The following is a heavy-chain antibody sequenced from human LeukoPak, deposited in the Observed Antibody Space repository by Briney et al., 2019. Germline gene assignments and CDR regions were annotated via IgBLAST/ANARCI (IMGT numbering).Heavy chain of an antibody. V-gene: IGHV3-23*01. J-gene: IGHJ4*02. CDR3: AKQPQPLYYDFWSGYYNLFDY. D-gene: IGHD3-3*01. CDR2: ISGSGNST. Sequence: GGSLRLSCAASGCTFSSYAMSWVRQAPGKGLEWVSAISGSGNSTYYADSVKGRFTISTDNSTNTLYLQMNSLIAADTAVYYCAKQPQPLYYDFWSGYYNLFDYWGQGTLVTVSS. CDR1: GCTFSSYA.